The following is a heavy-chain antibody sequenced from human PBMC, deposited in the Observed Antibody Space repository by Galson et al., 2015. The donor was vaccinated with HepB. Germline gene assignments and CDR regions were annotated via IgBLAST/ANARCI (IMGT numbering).Heavy chain of an antibody. CDR2: ISSRSDTI. CDR3: ARDIYYGSGTYTRFYGMDV. CDR1: GFTFSNYE. J-gene: IGHJ6*02. D-gene: IGHD3-10*01. Sequence: SLRLSCAASGFTFSNYEMNWVRRAPGKGLEWVSYISSRSDTIYYADSVRGRFTISRDNAKTSLFLQMNSLRAEDTAVYYCARDIYYGSGTYTRFYGMDVWGQGTTVSVSS. V-gene: IGHV3-48*03.